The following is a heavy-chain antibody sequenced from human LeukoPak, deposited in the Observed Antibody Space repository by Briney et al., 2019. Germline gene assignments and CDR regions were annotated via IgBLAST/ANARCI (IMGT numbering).Heavy chain of an antibody. CDR3: ARGYSRAFDI. D-gene: IGHD2-21*01. J-gene: IGHJ3*02. Sequence: GGSLRLSCAASRFTFSSYAMSRVRQAPGKGLEWVSTISVSGGSTYYADSVKGRFTISRDNSKNTLYLQMNSLRAEDTAVYYCARGYSRAFDIWGQGTMVTVSS. V-gene: IGHV3-23*01. CDR2: ISVSGGST. CDR1: RFTFSSYA.